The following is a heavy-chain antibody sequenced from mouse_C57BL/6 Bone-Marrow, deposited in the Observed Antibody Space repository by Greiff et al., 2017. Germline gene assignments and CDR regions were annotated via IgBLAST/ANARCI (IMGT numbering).Heavy chain of an antibody. CDR3: ARSKNWDAWFAY. Sequence: VQLQQSGAELVRPGTSVKVSCKASGYAFTNYLIEWVKQRPGQGLEWIGVIYPGSGGTNYNEKFKGKATLTADKASSTAYMQLSSLTSEDSAVYFCARSKNWDAWFAYWGQGTLVTVSA. CDR2: IYPGSGGT. CDR1: GYAFTNYL. J-gene: IGHJ3*01. V-gene: IGHV1-54*01. D-gene: IGHD4-1*01.